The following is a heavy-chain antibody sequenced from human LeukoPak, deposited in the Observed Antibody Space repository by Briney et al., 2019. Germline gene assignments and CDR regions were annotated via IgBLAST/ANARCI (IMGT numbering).Heavy chain of an antibody. D-gene: IGHD3-22*01. CDR2: ISAYNGNT. CDR3: ARAPIYDSSGYYYVPGFDY. J-gene: IGHJ4*02. V-gene: IGHV1-18*03. CDR1: GYTFTNYG. Sequence: ASVKVSCKASGYTFTNYGISWVRQAPGQGLEWMGWISAYNGNTNYAQKLQGRVTMTTDTSTSTAYMELSSLRSEDMAVYYCARAPIYDSSGYYYVPGFDYWGQGTLVTVSS.